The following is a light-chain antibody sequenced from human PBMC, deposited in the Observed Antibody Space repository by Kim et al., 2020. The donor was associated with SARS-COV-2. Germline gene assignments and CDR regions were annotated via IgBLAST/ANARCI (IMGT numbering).Light chain of an antibody. CDR1: QSVYTW. CDR3: QQYNAYPWT. Sequence: ASVGDRVTITCRASQSVYTWLAWYQQKPGKTPNLLIYKASYLQNGAPSRFSGSGSGTEFTLTINSLQPGDFATYYCQQYNAYPWTFGQGTKVDIK. V-gene: IGKV1-5*03. J-gene: IGKJ1*01. CDR2: KAS.